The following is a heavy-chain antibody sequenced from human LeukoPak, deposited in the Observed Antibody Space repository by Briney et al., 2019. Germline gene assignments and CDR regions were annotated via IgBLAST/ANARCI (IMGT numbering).Heavy chain of an antibody. D-gene: IGHD2-15*01. J-gene: IGHJ6*03. CDR2: VSISVTST. CDR1: GFTFSSYA. Sequence: GGSLRLSCTASGFTFSSYAINWVRQAPGKGLEWVAVVSISVTSTYYADSVKGRFTISRDNAKNSLYLQMNSLRAEDTAVYYCARVGGYCSGGSCYYYYYYMDVWGKGTTVTISS. CDR3: ARVGGYCSGGSCYYYYYYMDV. V-gene: IGHV3-21*04.